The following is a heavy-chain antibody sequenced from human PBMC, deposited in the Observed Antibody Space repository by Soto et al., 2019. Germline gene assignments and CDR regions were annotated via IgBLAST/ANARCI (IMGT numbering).Heavy chain of an antibody. CDR1: GYTFTGYY. D-gene: IGHD6-13*01. J-gene: IGHJ4*02. V-gene: IGHV1-2*04. CDR3: ARAAIAAAADY. Sequence: GESLKISCKASGYTFTGYYMHWVRQAPGQGLEWMGWINPNSGGTNYAQKFQGWVTMTRDTSISTAYMELSRLRSDDTAVYYCARAAIAAAADYWGQGTLVTVS. CDR2: INPNSGGT.